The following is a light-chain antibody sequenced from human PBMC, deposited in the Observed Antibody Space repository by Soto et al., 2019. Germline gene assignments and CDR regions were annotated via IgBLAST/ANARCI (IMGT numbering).Light chain of an antibody. J-gene: IGKJ1*01. V-gene: IGKV3-11*01. CDR3: QQRDIWPWT. Sequence: IVLTQSPATLSLSPGERATLSCWASQSVNRYLVWYQQKPGQAPRLLMYDASKRATGIPARFSGSGSGTDFTLTTSSLEPEDFAVYYCQQRDIWPWTFGQGTKVDIK. CDR1: QSVNRY. CDR2: DAS.